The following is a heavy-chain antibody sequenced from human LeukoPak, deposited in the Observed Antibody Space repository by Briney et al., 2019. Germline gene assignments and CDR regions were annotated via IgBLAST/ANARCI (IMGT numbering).Heavy chain of an antibody. CDR1: GFSLSTSGMR. V-gene: IGHV2-70*04. J-gene: IGHJ3*02. CDR2: IDWDDDK. CDR3: ARSRGYCSSTSCLDAFDI. D-gene: IGHD2-2*01. Sequence: SGPTLVNPTQTLTLTCTFSGFSLSTSGMRVSWIRQPPGKALEWLARIDWDDDKFYSTSLKTRLTISKDTSKNQVVLTMTSMDPVDTATYYCARSRGYCSSTSCLDAFDIWGQGTMVTVSS.